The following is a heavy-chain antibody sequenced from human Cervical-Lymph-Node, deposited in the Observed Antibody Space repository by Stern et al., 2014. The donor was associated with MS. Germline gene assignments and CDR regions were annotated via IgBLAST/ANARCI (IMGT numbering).Heavy chain of an antibody. CDR3: ARDPMDRYDGRYFRYFDY. V-gene: IGHV1-46*01. Sequence: QVQLVQSGAEVKKPGASVKVSCKASGYTFTDYFMHWVRQAPGQGLEWMGVINPSSGDATYSQMFQGRVTMTRDTPTNTFYLDLSSLRSENTAVYYCARDPMDRYDGRYFRYFDYWGQGTLVTVSS. J-gene: IGHJ4*02. CDR1: GYTFTDYF. CDR2: INPSSGDA. D-gene: IGHD3-16*02.